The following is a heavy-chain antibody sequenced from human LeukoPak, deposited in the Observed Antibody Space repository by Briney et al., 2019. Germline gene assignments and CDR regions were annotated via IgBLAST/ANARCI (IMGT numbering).Heavy chain of an antibody. CDR1: GFIHGKHA. CDR3: AKDLVLPSYQPFDY. D-gene: IGHD3-9*01. CDR2: IRSDDVTT. V-gene: IGHV3-23*01. Sequence: GGSLRLSCAATGFIHGKHAMSWVRQAPGKGLEWVSDIRSDDVTTHYADSVKGRFTISRDRSKNTLYLQMNSLRAEDTAVYYCAKDLVLPSYQPFDYWGQGTLVTASS. J-gene: IGHJ4*02.